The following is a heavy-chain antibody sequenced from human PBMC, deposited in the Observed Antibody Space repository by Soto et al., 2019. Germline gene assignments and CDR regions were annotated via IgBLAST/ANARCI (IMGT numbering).Heavy chain of an antibody. CDR1: GFTFSSYS. CDR3: AKDPRAFPYYDILTGQYFQH. V-gene: IGHV3-21*01. CDR2: ISSSSSYI. D-gene: IGHD3-9*01. J-gene: IGHJ1*01. Sequence: GGSLRLSCAASGFTFSSYSMNWVRQAPGKGLEWVSSISSSSSYIYYADSVKGRFTISRDNAKNSLYLQMNSLRAEDTAVYYCAKDPRAFPYYDILTGQYFQHWGQGTLVTVSS.